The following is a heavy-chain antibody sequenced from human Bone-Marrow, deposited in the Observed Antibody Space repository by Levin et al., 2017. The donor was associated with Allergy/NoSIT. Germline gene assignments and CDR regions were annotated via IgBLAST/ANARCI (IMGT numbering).Heavy chain of an antibody. J-gene: IGHJ4*02. CDR3: ANLYTGILGLPR. CDR2: ISGNGGDP. CDR1: GFTFSSSG. Sequence: HPGGSLRLSCVGSGFTFSSSGMNWVRQAPGKGLEWVSRISGNGGDPYYSDSVKGRFIIFRDNSENTLYLQMTSLRVEDTAMYYCANLYTGILGLPRWGQGTPVTVSS. D-gene: IGHD2-2*02. V-gene: IGHV3-23*01.